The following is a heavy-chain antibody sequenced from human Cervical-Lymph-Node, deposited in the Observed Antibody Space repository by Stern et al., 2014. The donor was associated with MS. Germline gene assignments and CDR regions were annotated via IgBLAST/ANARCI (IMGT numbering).Heavy chain of an antibody. V-gene: IGHV4-31*03. CDR1: GGSISSGGYY. D-gene: IGHD2-2*01. J-gene: IGHJ6*02. Sequence: QLQLQESGPGLVKPSQTLSLTCTVSGGSISSGGYYSSWIRQNPGKGLEWIGYIHSSGSNYYKPSLKSRVTISVDTSKNQYSLELSSVTAADTAVYYCARQRGSTIRNVVPAAYDYYYYYGMDVWGQGTTVTVSS. CDR2: IHSSGSN. CDR3: ARQRGSTIRNVVPAAYDYYYYYGMDV.